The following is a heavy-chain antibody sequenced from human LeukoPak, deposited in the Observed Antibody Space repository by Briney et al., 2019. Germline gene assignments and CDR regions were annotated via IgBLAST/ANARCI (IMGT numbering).Heavy chain of an antibody. CDR2: ISGSGGST. Sequence: GGSLRLSCAASGFTFSSYAMSWVRQAPGKGLEWVSAISGSGGSTYYADSVKGRFTISRDNSKNTLYLQMNSLRAEDTAVYYCAKGGGASCYSGLFNWGQGTLVTVSS. J-gene: IGHJ4*02. CDR1: GFTFSSYA. D-gene: IGHD2-15*01. CDR3: AKGGGASCYSGLFN. V-gene: IGHV3-23*01.